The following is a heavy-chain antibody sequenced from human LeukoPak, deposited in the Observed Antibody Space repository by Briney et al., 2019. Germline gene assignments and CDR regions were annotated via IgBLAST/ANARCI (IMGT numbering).Heavy chain of an antibody. D-gene: IGHD3-22*01. CDR1: GFXFSSYG. V-gene: IGHV3-30*18. CDR2: ISYDGSNK. J-gene: IGHJ3*02. CDR3: AKLYEGYYDSSGYPPNGAFDI. Sequence: PGGSLRLSCAASGFXFSSYGMHWVRQAPGKGLEWVAVISYDGSNKYYADSVKGRFTISRDNSKNTLYLQMNSLRAEDTAVYYCAKLYEGYYDSSGYPPNGAFDIWGQGTMVTVSS.